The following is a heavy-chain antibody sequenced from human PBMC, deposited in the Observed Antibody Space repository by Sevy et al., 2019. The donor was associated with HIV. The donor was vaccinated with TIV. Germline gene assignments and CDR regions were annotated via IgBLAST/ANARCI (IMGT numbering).Heavy chain of an antibody. V-gene: IGHV3-30*03. CDR1: GFTLSTHV. Sequence: GGSLRLSCEVSGFTLSTHVMHWVRQAPGKWLDWVAAISYDESTKYYADSVKGRFTISRDNSKNSLFLQMKSLTPEDTAVYYCARDPRLYGDNVEGFDSWGQGTLVTVSS. D-gene: IGHD4-17*01. J-gene: IGHJ4*02. CDR2: ISYDESTK. CDR3: ARDPRLYGDNVEGFDS.